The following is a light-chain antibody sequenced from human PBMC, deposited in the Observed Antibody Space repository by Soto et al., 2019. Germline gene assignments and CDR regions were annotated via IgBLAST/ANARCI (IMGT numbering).Light chain of an antibody. J-gene: IGKJ5*01. V-gene: IGKV1-9*01. CDR1: HDISTY. CDR3: QQLNTLPFT. Sequence: DIQLTQSPSVLSASVGDRFTITGRASHDISTYLAWYQQKPGQAPKLMIYEASTLQSGVPSRFSGSGSGTDFTLTISGLLPEDFATYHCQQLNTLPFTFGQGTRLEIK. CDR2: EAS.